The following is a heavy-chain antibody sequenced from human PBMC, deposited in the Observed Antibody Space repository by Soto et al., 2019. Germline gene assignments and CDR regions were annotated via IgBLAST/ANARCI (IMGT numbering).Heavy chain of an antibody. CDR3: ARVGPVVSLFDY. CDR2: IKQDGSEK. CDR1: RFTFSSYW. Sequence: EVQLVESGGGLVQPGGSLRLSCAASRFTFSSYWMSWVRQAPGKGLEWVANIKQDGSEKYYVDSVKGRFTISRDNAKNSLYLQMNSLRAEDTAVYYCARVGPVVSLFDYWGQGTLVTVSS. J-gene: IGHJ4*02. V-gene: IGHV3-7*01. D-gene: IGHD3-22*01.